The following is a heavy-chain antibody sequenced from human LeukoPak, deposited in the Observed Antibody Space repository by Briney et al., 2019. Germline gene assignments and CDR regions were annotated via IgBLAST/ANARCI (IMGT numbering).Heavy chain of an antibody. CDR2: INWNADSA. J-gene: IGHJ4*02. Sequence: PGGSLRLSCAASGFTFDDYGMSWVRQAPGKGLEWVSGINWNADSAGYVDSVKGRFTISRDNSKNTLYLQMNSLRAEDTAVYYCAKGNYDILTGYYNDYWGQGTLVTVSS. CDR3: AKGNYDILTGYYNDY. D-gene: IGHD3-9*01. V-gene: IGHV3-20*04. CDR1: GFTFDDYG.